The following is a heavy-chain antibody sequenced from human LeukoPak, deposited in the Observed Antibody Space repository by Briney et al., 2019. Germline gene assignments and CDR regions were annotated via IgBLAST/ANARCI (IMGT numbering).Heavy chain of an antibody. Sequence: KTGGSLRLSCAASGFTFSSYGMHWVRQAPGKGLEWVAVILYDGSNKYYADSVKGRFTISRDNSKNALYLQMNSLRAEDTAVYYCAKPTYYDSSGYFDYWGQGTLVTVSS. J-gene: IGHJ4*02. CDR1: GFTFSSYG. CDR3: AKPTYYDSSGYFDY. V-gene: IGHV3-30*18. D-gene: IGHD3-22*01. CDR2: ILYDGSNK.